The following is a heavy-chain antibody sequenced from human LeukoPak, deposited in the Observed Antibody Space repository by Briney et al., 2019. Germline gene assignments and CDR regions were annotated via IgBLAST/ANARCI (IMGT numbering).Heavy chain of an antibody. D-gene: IGHD2-21*02. CDR3: VRDRVVVTATFDC. J-gene: IGHJ4*02. V-gene: IGHV3-64D*06. CDR1: GFTFSGYA. CDR2: IPSNGGTT. Sequence: EGSLRLSYSASGFTFSGYAMHWVRQAPGKGLEYVSGIPSNGGTTYYADSVKGRFTISRDNSKNTLYLQMSSLRAEDTAVYFCVRDRVVVTATFDCWGQGTLVTVSS.